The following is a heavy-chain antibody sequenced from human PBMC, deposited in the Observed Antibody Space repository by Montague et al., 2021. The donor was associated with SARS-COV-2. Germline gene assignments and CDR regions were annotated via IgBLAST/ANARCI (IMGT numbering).Heavy chain of an antibody. CDR2: IYWNHGK. D-gene: IGHD5-18*01. J-gene: IGHJ5*02. V-gene: IGHV2-5*01. CDR3: AHREVDNNGYSGFDR. CDR1: GFSLDTSGAG. Sequence: PALVKPTQTLTLICSFSGFSLDTSGAGVAWIRQPPGKALEWLATIYWNHGKHYNSSLNSRLSISKDTSKNQAVLIMTDADPADTATYFCAHREVDNNGYSGFDRWGQGTLVTVSS.